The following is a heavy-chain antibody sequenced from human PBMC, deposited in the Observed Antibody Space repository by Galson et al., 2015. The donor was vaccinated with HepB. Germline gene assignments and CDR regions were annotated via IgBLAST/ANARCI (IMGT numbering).Heavy chain of an antibody. V-gene: IGHV1-18*01. CDR2: ISAYNGAT. CDR3: ERVVRSKAPYFDN. J-gene: IGHJ4*02. Sequence: SVKVSCKASGYIFTSYDITWVRQAPGQGLEWMGWISAYNGATNYEQKFQDRVTMIPDRSTSTAYIELRSLSSDDTAVYYIERVVRSKAPYFDNGGQGPLVTISS. CDR1: GYIFTSYD. D-gene: IGHD4-23*01.